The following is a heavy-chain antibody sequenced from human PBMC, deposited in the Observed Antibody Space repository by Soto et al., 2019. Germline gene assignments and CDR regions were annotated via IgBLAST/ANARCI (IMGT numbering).Heavy chain of an antibody. J-gene: IGHJ3*02. CDR1: GFTFNNYA. D-gene: IGHD2-2*01. CDR2: ITGSGGGT. CDR3: AKDVLDSSTTRRKEMVNDFDI. V-gene: IGHV3-23*01. Sequence: GGSLRLSCAASGFTFNNYAMSWVRLAPGKGLEWVSGITGSGGGTYYADSVKGRFTISRDNSKNTLYLQMNSLRAEDTAVYYCAKDVLDSSTTRRKEMVNDFDIWGEGIMVTV.